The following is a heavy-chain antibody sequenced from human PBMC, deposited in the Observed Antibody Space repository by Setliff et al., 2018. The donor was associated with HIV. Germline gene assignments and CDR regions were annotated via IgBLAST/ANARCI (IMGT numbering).Heavy chain of an antibody. CDR3: TTPRISGSSGWYFDY. J-gene: IGHJ4*01. V-gene: IGHV3-13*03. CDR2: IGTVGDT. D-gene: IGHD3-10*01. Sequence: LRLSCAACGFTFSSYDMHWVRQATGKGLEWVSAIGTVGDTYYPGSVKGQFTISRENAKNSLYLQMNTVTAEDTAVYYCTTPRISGSSGWYFDYWGHGTLVTVSS. CDR1: GFTFSSYD.